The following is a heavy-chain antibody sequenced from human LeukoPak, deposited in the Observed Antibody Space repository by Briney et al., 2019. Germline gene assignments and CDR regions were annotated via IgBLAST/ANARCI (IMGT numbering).Heavy chain of an antibody. J-gene: IGHJ4*02. CDR3: AKSASWLYYFDY. V-gene: IGHV3-33*06. CDR1: GFIFSSYG. Sequence: PGGSLRLSCAASGFIFSSYGMHWVRQAPGKGLEWVAVIWYDGSNKYNADSVKGRFTISRDNSKNTLYLQMNSLRAEDTAVYYCAKSASWLYYFDYWGQGTLVTVSS. D-gene: IGHD5-12*01. CDR2: IWYDGSNK.